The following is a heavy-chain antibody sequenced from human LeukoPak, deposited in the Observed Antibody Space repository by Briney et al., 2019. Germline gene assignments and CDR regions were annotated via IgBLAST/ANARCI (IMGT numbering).Heavy chain of an antibody. V-gene: IGHV4-39*01. CDR3: ARRVATNNYYYYYGLDV. J-gene: IGHJ6*02. CDR1: GGSISSSSYC. CDR2: IYSSGST. D-gene: IGHD5-12*01. Sequence: PSETLSLTCTVSGGSISSSSYCWGWVRQPPGKGLEWIGSIYSSGSTYYNPSLKSRVTISVDTSKSQFSLKLSSVTAADTAVYYCARRVATNNYYYYYGLDVWGLGTTVTVSS.